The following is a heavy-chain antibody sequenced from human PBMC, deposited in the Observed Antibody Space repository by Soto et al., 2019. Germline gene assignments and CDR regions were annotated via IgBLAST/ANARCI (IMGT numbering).Heavy chain of an antibody. V-gene: IGHV1-18*01. D-gene: IGHD3-10*01. CDR1: GSTFTSYG. CDR3: ARSYCGSGTPYYYGMDV. CDR2: ISAYKGNT. Sequence: QVQLVQSGAEVKKPGASVKVSCKASGSTFTSYGISWVRQAPGQGLEWMGWISAYKGNTSYAQKRQGRVTRTTDTTTSTAYRELRSRRADGTAVYYCARSYCGSGTPYYYGMDVWGQGTTVTVSS. J-gene: IGHJ6*02.